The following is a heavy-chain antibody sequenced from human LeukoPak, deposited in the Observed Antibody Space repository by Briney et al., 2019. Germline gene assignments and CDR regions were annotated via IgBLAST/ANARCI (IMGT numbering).Heavy chain of an antibody. CDR1: GFTFSNYW. J-gene: IGHJ3*02. CDR2: ISGSGGST. D-gene: IGHD1-1*01. V-gene: IGHV3-23*01. CDR3: AKVGRNYAFDI. Sequence: GGSLRLSCVASGFTFSNYWMSWVRQAPGKGLEWVSAISGSGGSTYYADSVKGRFTISRDNSKNTLYLQMNSLRAEDTAVYYCAKVGRNYAFDIWGQGTMVTVSS.